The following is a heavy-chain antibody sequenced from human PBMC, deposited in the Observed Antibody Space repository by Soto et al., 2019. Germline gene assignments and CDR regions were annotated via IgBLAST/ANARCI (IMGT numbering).Heavy chain of an antibody. Sequence: GGSLRLSCAASGFTFSSYGMHWVRQAQGKGLEWAAVISYDGSNKYYADSVKGRFTISRDNSKNTLYLQMNSLRAEDTAVYYCAKEDGSSNYPYYYYYGMDVWGQGTTVTVSS. CDR2: ISYDGSNK. D-gene: IGHD4-4*01. J-gene: IGHJ6*02. V-gene: IGHV3-30*18. CDR3: AKEDGSSNYPYYYYYGMDV. CDR1: GFTFSSYG.